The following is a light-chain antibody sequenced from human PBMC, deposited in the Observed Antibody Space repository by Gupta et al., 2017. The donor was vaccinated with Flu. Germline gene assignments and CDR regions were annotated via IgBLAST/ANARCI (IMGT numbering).Light chain of an antibody. Sequence: FMLPQPHSVSESPGTTVTISCTRSSGSIASNYVQWYQQSPGSSPTILIYEDNQRASGVPDRFSGSIESSSNSAALTISGRKTEDEADYYCQALDSSTRVFGGGTKLTVL. V-gene: IGLV6-57*01. CDR2: EDN. CDR3: QALDSSTRV. J-gene: IGLJ3*02. CDR1: SGSIASNY.